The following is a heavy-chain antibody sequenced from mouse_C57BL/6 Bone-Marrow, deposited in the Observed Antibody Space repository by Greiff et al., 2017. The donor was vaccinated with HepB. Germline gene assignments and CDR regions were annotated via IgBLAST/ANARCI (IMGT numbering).Heavy chain of an antibody. V-gene: IGHV1-80*01. CDR3: ARLGIKGLFDY. CDR1: GYAFSSYW. CDR2: IYPGDGDT. J-gene: IGHJ2*01. D-gene: IGHD3-3*01. Sequence: QVQLQQSGAELVKPGASVKISCKASGYAFSSYWMNWVKQRPGKGLEWIGQIYPGDGDTNYNVKFKGKATLTADKSSSTAYMQLSSLTSEDSAVYFCARLGIKGLFDYWGQGTTLTVSS.